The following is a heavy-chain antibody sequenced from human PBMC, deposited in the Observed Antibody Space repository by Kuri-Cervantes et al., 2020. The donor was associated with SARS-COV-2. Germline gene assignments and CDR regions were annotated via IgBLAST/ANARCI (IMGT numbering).Heavy chain of an antibody. CDR3: ARDASSTSSNWFDP. J-gene: IGHJ5*02. CDR2: IIPIFGTA. Sequence: SVKVSCKASGGTFSSYAISWVRQAPGQGLEWMGGIIPIFGTANYAQKFQGRVTITADESTSTAYMELNSLRSEDTAVYYCARDASSTSSNWFDPWGQGTLVTVSS. CDR1: GGTFSSYA. D-gene: IGHD2-2*01. V-gene: IGHV1-69*13.